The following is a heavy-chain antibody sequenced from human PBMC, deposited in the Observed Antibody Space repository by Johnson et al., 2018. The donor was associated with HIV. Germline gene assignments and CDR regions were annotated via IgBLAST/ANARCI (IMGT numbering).Heavy chain of an antibody. CDR3: ARNEYSNYGGSDAFDI. D-gene: IGHD4-11*01. V-gene: IGHV3-7*01. J-gene: IGHJ3*02. CDR1: GFTFRSYW. Sequence: VLLVESGGGLVQPGGSLRLSCVVSGFTFRSYWMTWVRQAPGKGLEWVANIKQDGSENYYVDSVKGRFTISRDNAKNSLYLQMNGLRAEDTAVYYCARNEYSNYGGSDAFDIWGQGTMVTVPS. CDR2: IKQDGSEN.